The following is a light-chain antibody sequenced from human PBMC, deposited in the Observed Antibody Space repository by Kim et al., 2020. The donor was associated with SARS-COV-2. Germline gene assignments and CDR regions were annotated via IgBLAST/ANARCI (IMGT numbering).Light chain of an antibody. CDR2: SAS. J-gene: IGKJ2*01. Sequence: EIVLTQSPGTLSLPRGERATLSCRASQNIDSTSLSWYQKRPGQPPRLLIYSASNRATGIPDRFRGSGSGTDFTLTISRLEPEDFAVYYCKRIGRSPLYTFGQGTKLEI. CDR1: QNIDSTS. V-gene: IGKV3-20*01. CDR3: KRIGRSPLYT.